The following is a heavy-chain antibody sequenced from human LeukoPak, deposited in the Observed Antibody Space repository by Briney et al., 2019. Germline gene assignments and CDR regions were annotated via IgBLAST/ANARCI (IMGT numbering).Heavy chain of an antibody. D-gene: IGHD4-17*01. V-gene: IGHV3-73*01. J-gene: IGHJ4*02. CDR2: IRSKANGYAT. Sequence: GGSLRLSCAASGFIFSGSDMHWVRQASGKGLEWVGRIRSKANGYATAHAASVKGGFTISRDDSKNTAYLQMNSLKTEDTAVYYCTNGDPFDYWGQGTLVTVSS. CDR1: GFIFSGSD. CDR3: TNGDPFDY.